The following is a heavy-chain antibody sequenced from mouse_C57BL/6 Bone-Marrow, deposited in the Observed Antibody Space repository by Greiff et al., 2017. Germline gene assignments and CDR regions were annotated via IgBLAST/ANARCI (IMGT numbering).Heavy chain of an antibody. Sequence: EVQLQQSGPELVKPGASVKISCKASGYSFTDYNLNWVKQSNGKSLEWIGVINPNYGTTSYNQKFKGKATLTVDQSSSPAYMQLNSLTSEDSAVYYCARGGITTVVDTRAMDYGGQGTSVTVSS. CDR3: ARGGITTVVDTRAMDY. CDR1: GYSFTDYN. V-gene: IGHV1-39*01. CDR2: INPNYGTT. D-gene: IGHD1-1*01. J-gene: IGHJ4*01.